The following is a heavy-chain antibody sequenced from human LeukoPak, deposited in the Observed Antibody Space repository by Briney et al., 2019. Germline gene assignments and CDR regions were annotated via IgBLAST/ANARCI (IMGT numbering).Heavy chain of an antibody. D-gene: IGHD3-10*01. V-gene: IGHV1-46*01. Sequence: GASVKVSCKASGYTFTNYYIHWVRQAPGQGLEWMGIINPSGGTTTYAQNFQGRVTMTRDTSTTTVYMELSSLRYEDTAVYYCARLGDTGSYNWFDPWGQGTLVTVSS. J-gene: IGHJ5*02. CDR2: INPSGGTT. CDR3: ARLGDTGSYNWFDP. CDR1: GYTFTNYY.